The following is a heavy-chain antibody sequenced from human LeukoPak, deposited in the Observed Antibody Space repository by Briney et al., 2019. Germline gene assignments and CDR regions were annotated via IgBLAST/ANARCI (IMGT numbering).Heavy chain of an antibody. CDR1: GFSLNTHW. Sequence: PGGSLRLSCAASGFSLNTHWMTWVRQAPGKGLEWVANVNQDGGTKHYVDSVKGRFTISRDNAKNSLYLHMNSLRAEDTAIYYCARERPHANVHNVHYYGMDVWGQGTTVTVSS. CDR3: ARERPHANVHNVHYYGMDV. V-gene: IGHV3-7*04. CDR2: VNQDGGTK. J-gene: IGHJ6*02. D-gene: IGHD1-1*01.